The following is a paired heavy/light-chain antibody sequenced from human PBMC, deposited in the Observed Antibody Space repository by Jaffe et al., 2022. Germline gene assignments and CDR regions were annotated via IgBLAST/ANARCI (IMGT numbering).Light chain of an antibody. Sequence: QSVLTQPPSVSAAPGQKVTISCSGSSSNIGNKYVSWYQQLPGTAPKLLIYENNKRPSGIPDRFSGSKSGTSATLGITGLQTGDEADYYCGTWDSSLSALYVFGTGTKVTVL. V-gene: IGLV1-51*02. CDR2: ENN. CDR1: SSNIGNKY. CDR3: GTWDSSLSALYV. J-gene: IGLJ1*01.
Heavy chain of an antibody. CDR1: GGSISSGSYY. J-gene: IGHJ3*02. CDR3: ARGTYYYGSGSYYDAFDI. Sequence: QVQLQESGPGLVKPSQTLSLTCTVSGGSISSGSYYWSWIRQPAGKGPEWIGRIYTTGSTHYNPSLKSRVTISVDTSKNQFSLKLSSVTAADTAVYYCARGTYYYGSGSYYDAFDIWGQGTMVTVSS. V-gene: IGHV4-61*02. CDR2: IYTTGST. D-gene: IGHD3-10*01.